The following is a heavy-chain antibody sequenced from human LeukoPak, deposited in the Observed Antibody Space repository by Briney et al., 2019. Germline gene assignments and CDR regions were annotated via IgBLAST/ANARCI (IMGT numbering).Heavy chain of an antibody. D-gene: IGHD3-22*01. CDR2: IYTSGST. CDR3: ARRNYDSSGYYYFDY. CDR1: GGSISSYY. Sequence: SETLSLTCTVSGGSISSYYWSWIRQPAGKGLEWIGRIYTSGSTNYNPSLKSRVTMSVDTSKNQSSLKLSSVTAADTAVYYCARRNYDSSGYYYFDYWGQGTLVTVSS. J-gene: IGHJ4*02. V-gene: IGHV4-4*07.